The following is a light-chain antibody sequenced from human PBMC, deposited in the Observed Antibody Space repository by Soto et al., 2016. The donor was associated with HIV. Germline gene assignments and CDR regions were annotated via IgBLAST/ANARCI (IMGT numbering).Light chain of an antibody. V-gene: IGLV3-1*01. Sequence: SYELTQPPSVSVSPGQTASVTCSGDELGDKYACWYQQKPGQSPVLVIYQDTKRPSGIPERFSGSNSGNTATLTISGTQAMDGADYYCQAWDTSTVVFGGGTKLTVL. CDR1: ELGDKY. J-gene: IGLJ2*01. CDR2: QDT. CDR3: QAWDTSTVV.